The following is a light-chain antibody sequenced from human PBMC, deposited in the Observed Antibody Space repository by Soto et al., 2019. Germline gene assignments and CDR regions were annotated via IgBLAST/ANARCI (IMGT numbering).Light chain of an antibody. J-gene: IGKJ5*01. Sequence: DIQLTQSPSFLSASGGDRVTITCRASQGLSSDLAWYQQKPGKAPKLLIYAASTLQSGVPSRFSGSGSGTESTLTISSLHPEDFATYYGQQLNSYPITFGQGTRLEIK. CDR3: QQLNSYPIT. V-gene: IGKV1-9*01. CDR2: AAS. CDR1: QGLSSD.